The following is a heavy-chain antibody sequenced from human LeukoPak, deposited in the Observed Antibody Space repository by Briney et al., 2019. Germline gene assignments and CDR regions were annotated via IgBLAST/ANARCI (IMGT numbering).Heavy chain of an antibody. CDR3: ARGPRWGGFFLHIDY. J-gene: IGHJ4*02. CDR1: GGTFSSYA. V-gene: IGHV1-69*05. CDR2: IIPIFGTA. Sequence: ASVTVSCKASGGTFSSYAISWVRQAPGQGLEWMGGIIPIFGTANYAQKFQGRVTITTDESTSTAYMELSSPRSEDTAVYYCARGPRWGGFFLHIDYWGQGTLVTVSS. D-gene: IGHD2/OR15-2a*01.